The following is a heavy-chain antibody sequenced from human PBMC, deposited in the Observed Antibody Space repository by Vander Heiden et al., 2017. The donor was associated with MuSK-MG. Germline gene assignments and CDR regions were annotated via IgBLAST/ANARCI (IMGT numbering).Heavy chain of an antibody. D-gene: IGHD2-8*01. CDR1: GFTFSSYG. V-gene: IGHV3-33*06. J-gene: IGHJ4*02. CDR2: IWYDGSNK. CDR3: AKEYCTNGVCYAGDYFDY. Sequence: QVQLVESGGGVLQPGLSLRLYRAAFGFTFSSYGMNWVRQAPGKGQEWVAVIWYDGSNKYYADSVKGRFTISRDNSKNTLYLQMNSLRAEDTAVYYCAKEYCTNGVCYAGDYFDYWGQGTLVNVAS.